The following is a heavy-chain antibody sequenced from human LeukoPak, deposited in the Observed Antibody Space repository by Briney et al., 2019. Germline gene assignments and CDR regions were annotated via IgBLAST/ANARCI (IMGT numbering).Heavy chain of an antibody. CDR3: ARDLYCSGSSCYAGYFQH. D-gene: IGHD2-2*01. V-gene: IGHV1-18*04. J-gene: IGHJ1*01. CDR2: ISAYNGNT. CDR1: GYTFTGYY. Sequence: ASVKVSCKASGYTFTGYYMHWVRQAPGQGLEWMGWISAYNGNTNYAKKFKGRVTMTTDTSTDTAYMELRSLRSDDTAVYYCARDLYCSGSSCYAGYFQHWGQGTLVTVSS.